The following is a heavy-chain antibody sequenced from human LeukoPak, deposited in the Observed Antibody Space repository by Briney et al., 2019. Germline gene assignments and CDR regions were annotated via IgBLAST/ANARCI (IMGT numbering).Heavy chain of an antibody. Sequence: GESLKISCKASGYSFTSYFIGWVRQMPGKGLEWMGIIHPSDSDTRYSPSFEGQVTISADKSISTAYLQWSSLKASDTATYYCARSVATMAPHYFDYWGQGTLVTVSS. CDR2: IHPSDSDT. V-gene: IGHV5-51*01. CDR1: GYSFTSYF. CDR3: ARSVATMAPHYFDY. J-gene: IGHJ4*02. D-gene: IGHD5-12*01.